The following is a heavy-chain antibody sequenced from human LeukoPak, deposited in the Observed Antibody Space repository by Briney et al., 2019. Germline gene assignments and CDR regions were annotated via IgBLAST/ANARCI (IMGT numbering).Heavy chain of an antibody. J-gene: IGHJ4*02. Sequence: GGSLRLSCAASDFTFSSYGIHWVRQAPGKGLEWVAVISYDGSNKYYADSVKGRFTISRDNSKNTLYLQMNSLRAEDTAVYYCAKDLMGATAALDYWGQGTLVTVSS. V-gene: IGHV3-30*18. D-gene: IGHD1-26*01. CDR3: AKDLMGATAALDY. CDR2: ISYDGSNK. CDR1: DFTFSSYG.